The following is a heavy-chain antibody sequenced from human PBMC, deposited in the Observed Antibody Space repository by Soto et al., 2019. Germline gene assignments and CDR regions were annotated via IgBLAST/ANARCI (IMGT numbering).Heavy chain of an antibody. CDR2: IIPILGIA. CDR3: ARESFDWLPYYFDY. V-gene: IGHV1-69*04. Sequence: GASVKVSCKASGGTFSSYTISWVRQAPGQGLEWMGRIIPILGIANYAQKFQGRVTITADKSTSTAYMELSSLRSEDTAVYYCARESFDWLPYYFDYWGQGTLVTVSS. J-gene: IGHJ4*02. D-gene: IGHD3-9*01. CDR1: GGTFSSYT.